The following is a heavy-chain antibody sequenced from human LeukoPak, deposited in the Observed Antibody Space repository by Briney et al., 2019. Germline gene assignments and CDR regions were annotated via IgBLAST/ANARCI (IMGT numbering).Heavy chain of an antibody. V-gene: IGHV3-21*01. J-gene: IGHJ4*02. Sequence: GGSLRLSCAASGFTFSSYSMNWVPQAPGKGLEWVSSISSSSSYIYYADSVKGRFTISRDNAKNSLYLQMNSLRAEDTAVYYCAKDQSGFCSRSSCYALDYWGQGTLVTVSS. CDR2: ISSSSSYI. D-gene: IGHD2-2*01. CDR1: GFTFSSYS. CDR3: AKDQSGFCSRSSCYALDY.